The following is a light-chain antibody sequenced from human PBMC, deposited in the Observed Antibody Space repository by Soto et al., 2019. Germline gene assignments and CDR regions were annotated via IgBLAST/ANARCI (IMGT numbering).Light chain of an antibody. J-gene: IGKJ3*01. Sequence: DIQMTQSPSTLSASVGDRVTITCRASQSISSWLAWYQQKPGKAPKLLIYRASNLESGVPSRFTGSGSGTEFTLTISSLQPDDLSTYYCQQYKSSILTFGPGTKVDIK. CDR3: QQYKSSILT. V-gene: IGKV1-5*03. CDR1: QSISSW. CDR2: RAS.